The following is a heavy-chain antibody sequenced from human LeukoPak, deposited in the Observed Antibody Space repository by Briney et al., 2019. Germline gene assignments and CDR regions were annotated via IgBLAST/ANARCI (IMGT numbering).Heavy chain of an antibody. V-gene: IGHV4-30-4*08. D-gene: IGHD4-17*01. CDR2: IYYSGST. CDR3: ARDNPYGDYSGGIRWLPDY. J-gene: IGHJ4*02. CDR1: GGSVSSGDYY. Sequence: PSETLSLTCTVSGGSVSSGDYYWSWIRQPPGKGLEWIGYIYYSGSTYYNPSLKSRVTISVDTSKNQFSLKLSSVTAADTAVYYCARDNPYGDYSGGIRWLPDYWGQGTLVTVSS.